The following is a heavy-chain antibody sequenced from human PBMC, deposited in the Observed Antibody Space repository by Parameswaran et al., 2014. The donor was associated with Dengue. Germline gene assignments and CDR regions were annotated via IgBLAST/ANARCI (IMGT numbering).Heavy chain of an antibody. D-gene: IGHD6-13*01. J-gene: IGHJ2*01. CDR3: ARSAYRAAAGTGYFDL. CDR2: IYYSGST. V-gene: IGHV4-59*13. Sequence: PGKGLEWIGYIYYSGSTNYNPSLKSRVTISVDTSKNQFSLKLSSVTAADTAVYYCARSAYRAAAGTGYFDLWGRGTLVTVSS.